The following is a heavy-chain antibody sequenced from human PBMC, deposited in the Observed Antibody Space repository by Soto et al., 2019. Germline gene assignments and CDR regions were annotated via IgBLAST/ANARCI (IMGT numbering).Heavy chain of an antibody. V-gene: IGHV3-7*01. J-gene: IGHJ4*02. CDR1: EFSFRSYW. CDR2: INEDGSQK. D-gene: IGHD5-18*01. CDR3: ARVGRYGWDFDH. Sequence: GGSLRLSCAASEFSFRSYWMTWVRQAPGKGLEWVALINEDGSQKYYVGSVKGRFIISRDNAKDSVYMQMDSLRAGDTAVYFCARVGRYGWDFDHWGQGTLVTVSS.